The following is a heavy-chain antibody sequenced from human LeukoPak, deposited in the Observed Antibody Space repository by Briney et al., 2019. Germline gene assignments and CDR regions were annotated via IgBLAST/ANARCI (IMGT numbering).Heavy chain of an antibody. CDR2: IYTSGST. Sequence: SETLSLTCTVSGGSISSYYWSWIRQPAGKGLEWIGRIYTSGSTNYNPSLKGRVTMSVDTSKNQFSLKLSSVTAADTAVYYCARSIPAAMTGYYYYYMDVWGKGTTVTVSS. CDR3: ARSIPAAMTGYYYYYMDV. CDR1: GGSISSYY. D-gene: IGHD2-2*01. J-gene: IGHJ6*03. V-gene: IGHV4-4*07.